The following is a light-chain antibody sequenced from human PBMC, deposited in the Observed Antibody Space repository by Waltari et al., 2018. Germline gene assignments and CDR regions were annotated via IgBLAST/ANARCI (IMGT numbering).Light chain of an antibody. CDR3: QQYNRWPPLT. V-gene: IGKV3D-15*01. CDR2: HAS. J-gene: IGKJ4*01. CDR1: QSIATD. Sequence: EVVMTQSPATLSVSPGERATLSCRASQSIATDLAWYQHKPGQTPRLLIYHASTRATAIPTRFRGSGSGTDVTLTISGLQSEDSAVYYCQQYNRWPPLTFGGGTKVEIK.